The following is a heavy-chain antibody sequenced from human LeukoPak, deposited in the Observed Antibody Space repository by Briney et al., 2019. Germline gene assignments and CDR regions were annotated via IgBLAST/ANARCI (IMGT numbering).Heavy chain of an antibody. CDR3: ARDLRDIVVV. D-gene: IGHD2-2*01. V-gene: IGHV4-39*02. CDR1: GGSISSSSYY. J-gene: IGHJ1*01. CDR2: IYYSGST. Sequence: SETLSLTCTVSGGSISSSSYYWGWIRQPPGKGLEWIGSIYYSGSTYYNPSLKSRVTISVDTSKNQFSLKLSSVTAADTAVYYCARDLRDIVVVWGQGTLVTVSS.